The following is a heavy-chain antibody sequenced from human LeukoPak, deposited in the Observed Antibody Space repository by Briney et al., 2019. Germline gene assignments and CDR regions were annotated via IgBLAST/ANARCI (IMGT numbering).Heavy chain of an antibody. D-gene: IGHD6-13*01. CDR2: ISWDGGST. V-gene: IGHV3-43D*03. CDR3: AKDCREQQLVRYYYMDV. J-gene: IGHJ6*03. CDR1: GFTFDDYA. Sequence: SGGSLRLSCAASGFTFDDYAMHWVRQAPGKGLEWVSLISWDGGSTYYADSVKGRFTISRDNSKNSLYLQMNSLRAEDTALYYCAKDCREQQLVRYYYMDVWGKGTTVTVSS.